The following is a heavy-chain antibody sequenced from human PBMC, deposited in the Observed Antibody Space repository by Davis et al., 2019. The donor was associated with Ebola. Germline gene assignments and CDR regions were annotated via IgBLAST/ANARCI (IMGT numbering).Heavy chain of an antibody. V-gene: IGHV3-7*03. CDR1: GGSIKSGDY. J-gene: IGHJ4*02. CDR2: IDQGGTDK. CDR3: ARASSSFDSGSYWAHYFDS. D-gene: IGHD3-10*01. Sequence: GGSLRLSCTVSGGSIKSGDYNWAWVRQRPGKGLEWVANIDQGGTDKYYADSVKGRLTISRDNGNKSLYLQMTSLSADDTAIYYCARASSSFDSGSYWAHYFDSWGQGSLVAVS.